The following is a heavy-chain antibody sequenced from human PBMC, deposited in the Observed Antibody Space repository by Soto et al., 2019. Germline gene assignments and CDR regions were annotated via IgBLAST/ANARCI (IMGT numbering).Heavy chain of an antibody. CDR2: INSDGSST. D-gene: IGHD2-15*01. J-gene: IGHJ5*02. CDR1: GFTFSSYW. Sequence: GGSLRLSCAASGFTFSSYWMHWVRQAPGKGLVWVSRINSDGSSTSYADSVKGRFTISRDNAKNTLYLQMNSLRAEDTAVYYCAREGYCSGGSCYGYNWFDPWGQGTLVTVSS. V-gene: IGHV3-74*01. CDR3: AREGYCSGGSCYGYNWFDP.